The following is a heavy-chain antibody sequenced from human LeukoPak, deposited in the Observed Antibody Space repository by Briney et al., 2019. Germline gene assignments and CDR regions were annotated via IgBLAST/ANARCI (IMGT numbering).Heavy chain of an antibody. CDR1: GFTFRRYG. J-gene: IGHJ4*02. CDR2: ISGSGGST. CDR3: AKDQYCTNGVCYIHHYFDY. D-gene: IGHD2-8*01. V-gene: IGHV3-23*01. Sequence: PGGSLRLSCAASGFTFRRYGMTWVRQAPGKGLEWVSSISGSGGSTFYADSVKGRFTISRDNSKNTLYLQMNSLRAEDTAVYYCAKDQYCTNGVCYIHHYFDYWGQGTLVTVSS.